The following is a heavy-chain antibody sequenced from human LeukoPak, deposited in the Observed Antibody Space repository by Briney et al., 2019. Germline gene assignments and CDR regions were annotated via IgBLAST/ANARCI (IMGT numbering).Heavy chain of an antibody. CDR3: AALGPGYSYANYYYYGMDV. V-gene: IGHV1-69*13. CDR2: IIPIFGTA. Sequence: SVKVSCKASGGTFSSYAISWVRQAPGQGLEWMGGIIPIFGTANYAQKFQGRVTITADESTSTAYMELSSLRSEDTAVYYCAALGPGYSYANYYYYGMDVWGQGTTVTVSS. J-gene: IGHJ6*02. CDR1: GGTFSSYA. D-gene: IGHD5-18*01.